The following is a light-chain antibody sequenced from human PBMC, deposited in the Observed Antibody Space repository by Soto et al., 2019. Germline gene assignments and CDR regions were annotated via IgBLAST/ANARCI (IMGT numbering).Light chain of an antibody. J-gene: IGLJ2*01. CDR2: LNSDGSH. V-gene: IGLV4-69*01. Sequence: QLVLTQSPSASASLGASVKLTCTLSTGHSSYAIAWHQQQPEKGPRHLMKLNSDGSHRKGDGIPDRFSGSSSGAEHYLTISSLQSEDEADYYCQTWGTGIGVFGGGTQLTV. CDR1: TGHSSYA. CDR3: QTWGTGIGV.